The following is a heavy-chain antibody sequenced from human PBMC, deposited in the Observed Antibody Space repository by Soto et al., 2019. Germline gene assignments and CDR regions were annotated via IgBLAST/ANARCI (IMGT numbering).Heavy chain of an antibody. D-gene: IGHD1-7*01. CDR1: GGTFSSYT. V-gene: IGHV1-69*02. J-gene: IGHJ6*03. Sequence: SVKVSCKASGGTFSSYTISWVRQAPGLGLEWMGRIIPILGIANYAQKFQGRVTITADKSTSTAYMELSSLRSEDTAVYYCARALELRLGDFYYYMDVWGKGTTVTVSS. CDR2: IIPILGIA. CDR3: ARALELRLGDFYYYMDV.